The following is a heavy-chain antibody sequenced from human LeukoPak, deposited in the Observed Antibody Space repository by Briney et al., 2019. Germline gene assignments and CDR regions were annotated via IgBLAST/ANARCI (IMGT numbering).Heavy chain of an antibody. J-gene: IGHJ3*01. CDR2: IWYDGSNE. CDR1: GFSFSNSG. CDR3: AREISMFVNAFDL. V-gene: IGHV3-33*01. Sequence: PGGSLRLSCAASGFSFSNSGMHWVRQAPGKGLEWVAVIWYDGSNEYYADAVKGRFTISRENSKNTVHLQMNSLRVEDTSVYYCAREISMFVNAFDLWGQGTLVTVTS. D-gene: IGHD3-10*02.